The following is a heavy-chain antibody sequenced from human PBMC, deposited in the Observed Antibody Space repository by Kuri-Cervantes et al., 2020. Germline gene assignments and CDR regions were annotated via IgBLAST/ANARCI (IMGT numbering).Heavy chain of an antibody. CDR3: VKDKTGAEDY. CDR2: IWYNGSNK. D-gene: IGHD1-1*01. CDR1: GFTFSSYG. J-gene: IGHJ4*01. V-gene: IGHV3-33*06. Sequence: GGSLRLSCAASGFTFSSYGMHWVRQAPGKGLEWVAVIWYNGSNKYYADSVKGRFTISRDNSKNTLYLQMNSLRVEDTAVYYCVKDKTGAEDYWGHGTLVTVSS.